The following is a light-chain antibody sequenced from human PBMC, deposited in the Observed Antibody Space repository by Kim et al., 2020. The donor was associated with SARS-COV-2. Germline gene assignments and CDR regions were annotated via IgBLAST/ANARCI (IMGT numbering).Light chain of an antibody. J-gene: IGKJ1*01. CDR2: GAS. CDR1: QSVRNA. V-gene: IGKV3-15*01. Sequence: CPGGKVTLSRGAHQSVRNALAWCKQKPGEAPRGLMHGASTRGTCIPARCSGSGSGREFTLTISSVRCEDFAVYNCEQYDKWRPWTFGRGTKVDIK. CDR3: EQYDKWRPWT.